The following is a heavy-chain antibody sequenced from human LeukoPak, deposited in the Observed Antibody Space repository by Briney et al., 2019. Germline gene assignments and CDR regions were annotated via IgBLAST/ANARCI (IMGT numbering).Heavy chain of an antibody. CDR2: MNPNSGNT. D-gene: IGHD3-10*01. J-gene: IGHJ4*02. CDR1: GYTFTSYD. V-gene: IGHV1-8*01. CDR3: ARGVVNGLLWFGELFRD. Sequence: ASVKVSCEASGYTFTSYDINWVRQATGQGLEWMGWMNPNSGNTGYAQKFQGRVTMTRNTSISTAYMELSSLRSEDTAVYYCARGVVNGLLWFGELFRDWGQGTLVTVSS.